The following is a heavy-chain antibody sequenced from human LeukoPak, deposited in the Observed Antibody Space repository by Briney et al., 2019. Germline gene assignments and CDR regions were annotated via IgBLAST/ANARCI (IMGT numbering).Heavy chain of an antibody. V-gene: IGHV1-18*01. D-gene: IGHD1-26*01. CDR3: ARDLGGGSHYFDY. CDR2: INSYKGYT. CDR1: GYTFSNYYG. J-gene: IGHJ4*02. Sequence: GASVKVSCKAAGYTFSNYYGISWVRQAPGQGLEWMGWINSYKGYTNYAQNLQGRVTMTTDTSTSTAYMELRSLRSDDTAVYYCARDLGGGSHYFDYWGQGTLVTVSS.